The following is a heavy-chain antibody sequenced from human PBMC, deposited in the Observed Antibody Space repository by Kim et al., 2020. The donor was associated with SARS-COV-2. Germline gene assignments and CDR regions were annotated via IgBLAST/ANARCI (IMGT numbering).Heavy chain of an antibody. Sequence: SETLSLTCTVSGGSMSSTSFHWGWIRQPPGKGLEWIGSIYYSGSTNYNPSLESRVTISVDTSKNQFSLTVCSVTAADTAFYYGARHGLEGASYSSNWWG. J-gene: IGHJ6*01. CDR3: ARHGLEGASYSSNW. CDR1: GGSMSSTSFH. V-gene: IGHV4-39*01. CDR2: IYYSGST. D-gene: IGHD6-13*01.